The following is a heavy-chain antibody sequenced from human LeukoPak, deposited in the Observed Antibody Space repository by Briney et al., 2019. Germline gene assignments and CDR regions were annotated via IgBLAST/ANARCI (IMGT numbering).Heavy chain of an antibody. J-gene: IGHJ6*03. Sequence: PSETLSLTCTVSGGSISSTTYYWAWIRQPPGKGLEWIGSIYKTGSTNYSPSLKSRVFISVDTSKNQFSLKLSSVTAADTAVYYCARHKDYYYSYMDVWGKGTTVTISS. CDR1: GGSISSTTYY. V-gene: IGHV4-39*01. CDR2: IYKTGST. CDR3: ARHKDYYYSYMDV.